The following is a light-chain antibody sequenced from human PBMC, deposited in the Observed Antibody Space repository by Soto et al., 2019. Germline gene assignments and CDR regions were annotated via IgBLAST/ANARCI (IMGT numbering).Light chain of an antibody. Sequence: EIVLTQSPATLSLSPGERATLSFRASRSFASSYLAWYQHKPGQAPRLLIYAASSRATGIPDRFIGSGSGKDFTLTISRLEPDDSAVYYCHHYDSSPTYTLGQGTTVDIK. CDR2: AAS. CDR3: HHYDSSPTYT. J-gene: IGKJ2*01. CDR1: RSFASSY. V-gene: IGKV3-20*01.